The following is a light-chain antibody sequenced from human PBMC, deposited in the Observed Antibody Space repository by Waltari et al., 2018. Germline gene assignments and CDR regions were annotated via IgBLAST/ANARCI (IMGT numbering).Light chain of an antibody. J-gene: IGKJ1*01. Sequence: EVVMTQSPATLSVSPGERATPSCRASQSVKTNLAWYHQKPGQAPRLVIFDASTRATGIPARFSGSGSGTEFTLTISSLQPEDSAVYYCQQYNNWPTWTFGQGAKVEIK. CDR2: DAS. V-gene: IGKV3-15*01. CDR3: QQYNNWPTWT. CDR1: QSVKTN.